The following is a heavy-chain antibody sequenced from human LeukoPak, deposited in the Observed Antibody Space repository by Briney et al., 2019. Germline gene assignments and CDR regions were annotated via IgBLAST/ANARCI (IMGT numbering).Heavy chain of an antibody. CDR2: ISGSGGST. D-gene: IGHD5-18*01. CDR3: AKDSQGYSYGYFAFDI. Sequence: GGSLRLSCAASGFTFSSYAMSWVRQAPGKGLEWVSAISGSGGSTYYAVSVKGRFTISRDNSKNTLYLQMNSLRAEDTAVYYCAKDSQGYSYGYFAFDIWGQGTMVTVSS. CDR1: GFTFSSYA. V-gene: IGHV3-23*01. J-gene: IGHJ3*02.